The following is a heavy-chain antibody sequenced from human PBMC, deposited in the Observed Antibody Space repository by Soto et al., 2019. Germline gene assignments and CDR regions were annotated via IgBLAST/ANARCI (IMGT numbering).Heavy chain of an antibody. CDR2: IYYSGST. Sequence: SETLSLTCTVFGGYISSYYWSWILQPTGKGLEWIGYIYYSGSTNYNPSLQSRVTISVDTSKNQFSRKLSSVTAADTAVYYCARGGTNGGDYYYGMDVWGQGTTVTISS. V-gene: IGHV4-59*01. CDR3: ARGGTNGGDYYYGMDV. CDR1: GGYISSYY. D-gene: IGHD2-8*01. J-gene: IGHJ6*02.